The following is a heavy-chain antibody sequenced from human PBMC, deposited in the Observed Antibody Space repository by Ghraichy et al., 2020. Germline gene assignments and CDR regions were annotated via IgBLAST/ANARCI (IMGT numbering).Heavy chain of an antibody. Sequence: LSLTCAVSGFTFSNYGMNWVRQAPGKGLEWVSFIDSSGNYINYADSVKGRVTISRDNAKNSLYLQMNRLRNEDTAIYYCARGGVGTDYSGQGTLVTVSS. CDR1: GFTFSNYG. V-gene: IGHV3-21*01. CDR3: ARGGVGTDY. CDR2: IDSSGNYI. D-gene: IGHD2-8*02. J-gene: IGHJ4*02.